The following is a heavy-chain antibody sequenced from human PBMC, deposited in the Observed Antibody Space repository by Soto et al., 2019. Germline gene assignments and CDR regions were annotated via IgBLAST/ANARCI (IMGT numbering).Heavy chain of an antibody. CDR2: INPKNGDT. D-gene: IGHD2-8*02. J-gene: IGHJ4*02. Sequence: QVQLVQSGAEGKKPGASVKVSCKASGYTFTGHYLHWARQAPGQRPAWMGRINPKNGDTIYTQKFQGSVTMTRDTSISTAFMELSRLNSDDTAVYFCARSTVLATGSAPFDFWGQGTLVTVSS. V-gene: IGHV1-2*06. CDR1: GYTFTGHY. CDR3: ARSTVLATGSAPFDF.